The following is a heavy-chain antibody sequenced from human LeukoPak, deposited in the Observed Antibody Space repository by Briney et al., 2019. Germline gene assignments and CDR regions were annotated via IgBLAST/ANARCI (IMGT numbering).Heavy chain of an antibody. J-gene: IGHJ4*02. V-gene: IGHV3-64D*09. CDR2: ITSEGGST. CDR1: GFTFSSYA. D-gene: IGHD4-11*01. CDR3: VKDLRRIQFPLKYYFDS. Sequence: QPGGSLRLSCSVSGFTFSSYAMYWVRQAPGKGLKHVSAITSEGGSTYYAESVKGRFTISRDNSKNTLYLQMRGLRAEDTAVYYCVKDLRRIQFPLKYYFDSWGQGTLVTVSS.